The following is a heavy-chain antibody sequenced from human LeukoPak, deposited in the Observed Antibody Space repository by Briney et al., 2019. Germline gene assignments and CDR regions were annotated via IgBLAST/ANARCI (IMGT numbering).Heavy chain of an antibody. CDR2: ISSSGSTI. V-gene: IGHV3-48*04. Sequence: PGGSLRLSCAASGFTFSSYWMSWVRQAPGKGLEWVSYISSSGSTIYYADSVKGRFTISRDNAKNSLYLQMNSLRAEDTAVYYCARYIVVVWWGNMDVWGKGTTVTVSS. J-gene: IGHJ6*03. D-gene: IGHD2-15*01. CDR1: GFTFSSYW. CDR3: ARYIVVVWWGNMDV.